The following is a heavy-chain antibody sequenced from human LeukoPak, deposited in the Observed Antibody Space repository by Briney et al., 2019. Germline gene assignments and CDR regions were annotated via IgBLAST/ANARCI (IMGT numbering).Heavy chain of an antibody. V-gene: IGHV3-30*18. CDR3: AKESGGSYYFDH. Sequence: PGGSLRLSCAASGFTFSSYGMHWVRQAPGKGLEWVAVISYDGSNKYYADSVKGRFTISRDNSKNTLYLQMNSLRAEDTAVYYCAKESGGSYYFDHWGQGTLVTVSS. J-gene: IGHJ4*02. D-gene: IGHD1-26*01. CDR1: GFTFSSYG. CDR2: ISYDGSNK.